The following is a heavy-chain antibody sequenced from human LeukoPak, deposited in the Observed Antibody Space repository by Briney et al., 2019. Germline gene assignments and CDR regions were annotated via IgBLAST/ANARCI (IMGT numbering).Heavy chain of an antibody. CDR2: IIPILGIA. CDR1: GGTFSSYA. J-gene: IGHJ4*02. V-gene: IGHV1-69*04. Sequence: GASVKVSCKASGGTFSSYAISWVRQAPGQGLEWMGRIIPILGIANYAQKFQGRVTITTDESTSTAYMELSSLRSEDTAVYYCATTSGYSYGYSDYWGQGTLVTVSS. D-gene: IGHD5-18*01. CDR3: ATTSGYSYGYSDY.